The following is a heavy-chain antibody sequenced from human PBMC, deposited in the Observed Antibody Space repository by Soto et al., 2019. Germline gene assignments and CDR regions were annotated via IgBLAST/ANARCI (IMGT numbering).Heavy chain of an antibody. CDR1: GFTVSNNY. V-gene: IGHV3-66*01. CDR2: IQGGGSI. J-gene: IGHJ4*02. Sequence: EVVLYESGGGFVQPGGSLRLSCAASGFTVSNNYMAWVRQAPGKGLEWVSVIQGGGSISYAESVRDRFTISRDSSKNMVFLEMNNLRPEDTAVYFCARGEGSGSNALGYWGQGSQVTVSS. CDR3: ARGEGSGSNALGY. D-gene: IGHD3-10*01.